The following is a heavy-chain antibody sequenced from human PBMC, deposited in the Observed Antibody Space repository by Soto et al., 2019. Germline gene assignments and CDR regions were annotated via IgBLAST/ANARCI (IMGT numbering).Heavy chain of an antibody. J-gene: IGHJ4*02. Sequence: PGGSLRLSCAASGFTFSGSAMHWVRQASGKGLEWVGRIRSKANSYATAYAASVKGRFTISRDDSKKTAYLQMNSLKTEDTAVYYCTYRTYYYDSSGYWSPNYFDYWGQGTLVTVSS. CDR3: TYRTYYYDSSGYWSPNYFDY. CDR1: GFTFSGSA. V-gene: IGHV3-73*01. D-gene: IGHD3-22*01. CDR2: IRSKANSYAT.